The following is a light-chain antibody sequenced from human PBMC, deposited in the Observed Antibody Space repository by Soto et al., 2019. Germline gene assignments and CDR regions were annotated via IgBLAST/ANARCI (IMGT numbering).Light chain of an antibody. J-gene: IGKJ1*01. V-gene: IGKV3D-11*01. CDR1: QAVNTR. CDR2: LAS. CDR3: QESYSTPLWT. Sequence: EIVLTQSPATLSSFPGDRVTLSCRASQAVNTRLAWYQHKPGQAPRLLIYLASNRAAGVPARFSGSGSGTDFTLTISDVEPEDFATYYCQESYSTPLWTFGQGTKVEIK.